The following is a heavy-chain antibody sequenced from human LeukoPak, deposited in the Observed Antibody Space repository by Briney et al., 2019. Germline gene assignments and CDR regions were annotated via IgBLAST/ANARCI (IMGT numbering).Heavy chain of an antibody. J-gene: IGHJ3*02. Sequence: PGGSLRLSCAASGFTFSSYSMNWVRQAPGKGLEWVSSISSSSSYIYYADSVKGRFTISRDNAKNSLYLQMNSLRAEDTAVYYCARDLVTRATTNAFDIWGQGTMVTVSS. CDR1: GFTFSSYS. V-gene: IGHV3-21*01. D-gene: IGHD1-26*01. CDR3: ARDLVTRATTNAFDI. CDR2: ISSSSSYI.